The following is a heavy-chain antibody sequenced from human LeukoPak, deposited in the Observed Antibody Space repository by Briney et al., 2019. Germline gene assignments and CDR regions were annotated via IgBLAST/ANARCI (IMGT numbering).Heavy chain of an antibody. CDR1: GGSISSSSYY. J-gene: IGHJ4*02. Sequence: SETLSLTCTVSGGSISSSSYYWGWIRQPPGKGLEWIGSIYYSGSTYYNPSLKSRVTISVDTSKNQFSLKLSSVTAADTAVYYCARDGKYSSSSWDYWGQGTLVTVSS. V-gene: IGHV4-39*07. CDR3: ARDGKYSSSSWDY. CDR2: IYYSGST. D-gene: IGHD6-6*01.